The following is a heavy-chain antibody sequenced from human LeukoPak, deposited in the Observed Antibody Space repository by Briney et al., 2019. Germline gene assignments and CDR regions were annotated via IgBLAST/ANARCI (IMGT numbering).Heavy chain of an antibody. D-gene: IGHD4-23*01. J-gene: IGHJ4*02. CDR3: ARWDYGGNTLHY. V-gene: IGHV3-30-3*01. CDR2: ISYDGSNK. CDR1: GFTFSSYA. Sequence: GGSLRLSCAASGFTFSSYAMHWVRQAPGKGLEWVAVISYDGSNKYYADSVKGRFTISRDNSKNTLYLQMNSLRAEDTAVYYCARWDYGGNTLHYCGQGTLVTVSS.